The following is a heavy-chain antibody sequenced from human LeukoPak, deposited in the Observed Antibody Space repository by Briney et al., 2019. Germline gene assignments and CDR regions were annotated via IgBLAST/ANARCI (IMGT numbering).Heavy chain of an antibody. Sequence: GGSLRLSCAASGFTFSSYAMHWVRQAPGKGLEYVSAISSNGGSTYYANSVKGRFTIPRGNSKNTLYLQMGSLRAEDMAVYYCARDSGTFYYFDYWGQGTLVTVSS. CDR2: ISSNGGST. CDR1: GFTFSSYA. D-gene: IGHD3-10*01. J-gene: IGHJ4*02. CDR3: ARDSGTFYYFDY. V-gene: IGHV3-64*01.